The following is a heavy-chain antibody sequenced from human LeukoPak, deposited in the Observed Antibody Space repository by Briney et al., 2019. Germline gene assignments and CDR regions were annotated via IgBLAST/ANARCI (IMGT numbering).Heavy chain of an antibody. CDR1: GYTFIHDH. CDR2: LNTSGGNT. Sequence: ASVKVSCKASGYTFIHDHVHWVRQAPGQGLEWMGILNTSGGNTIYAPKFQGRLTMTRDTSTTTVYMELSSLRSEDTAMYYCATVDTTMGVYVDYWGQGTLVTVSS. J-gene: IGHJ4*02. D-gene: IGHD5-18*01. V-gene: IGHV1-46*01. CDR3: ATVDTTMGVYVDY.